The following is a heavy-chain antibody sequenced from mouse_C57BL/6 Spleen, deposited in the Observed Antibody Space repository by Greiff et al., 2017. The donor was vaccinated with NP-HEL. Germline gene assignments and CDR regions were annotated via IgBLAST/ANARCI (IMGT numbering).Heavy chain of an antibody. CDR1: GFTFSDYY. Sequence: EVKLMESEGGLVQPGSSMKLSCTASGFTFSDYYMAWVRQVPEKGLEWVANINYDGSSTYYLDSLKSRFIISRDNAKNILYLQMSSLKSEDTATYYCAREGLRRDFGYWGQGTTLTVSS. D-gene: IGHD2-4*01. J-gene: IGHJ2*01. CDR3: AREGLRRDFGY. CDR2: INYDGSST. V-gene: IGHV5-16*01.